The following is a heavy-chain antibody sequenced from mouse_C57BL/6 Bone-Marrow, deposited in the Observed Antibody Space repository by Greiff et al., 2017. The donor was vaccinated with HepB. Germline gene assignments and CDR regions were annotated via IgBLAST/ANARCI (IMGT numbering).Heavy chain of an antibody. CDR1: GYAFSSSW. CDR2: IYPGDGDT. Sequence: VQLQQSGPELVKPGASVKISCKASGYAFSSSWMNWVKQRPGKGLEWIGRIYPGDGDTNYNGKFKGKATLTADKSSSTAYMQLSSLTSEDSAVYFCAREVWYRCYFDVWGTGTTVTVSS. CDR3: AREVWYRCYFDV. V-gene: IGHV1-82*01. J-gene: IGHJ1*03. D-gene: IGHD2-10*02.